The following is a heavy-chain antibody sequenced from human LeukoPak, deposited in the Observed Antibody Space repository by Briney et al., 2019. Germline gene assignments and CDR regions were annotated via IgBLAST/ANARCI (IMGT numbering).Heavy chain of an antibody. CDR1: GGSISSYY. CDR3: ARRNVEYSSSSDPYYFDY. J-gene: IGHJ4*02. D-gene: IGHD6-6*01. Sequence: SETLSLTCTVSGGSISSYYWTWIRQPPGKGLEWIGSLYYSGSTNYNPSLKSRVTISVDTSKNQFSLKLSSVTAADTAVYYCARRNVEYSSSSDPYYFDYWGQGTLVTVSS. V-gene: IGHV4-59*01. CDR2: LYYSGST.